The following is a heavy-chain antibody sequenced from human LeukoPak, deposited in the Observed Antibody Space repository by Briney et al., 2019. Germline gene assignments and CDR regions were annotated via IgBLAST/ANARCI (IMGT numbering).Heavy chain of an antibody. CDR2: IRGSGGST. V-gene: IGHV3-23*01. CDR1: GFTFSSYA. Sequence: PGGSLRLSCGASGFTFSSYAMSWVRQAPGKGLEWVSAIRGSGGSTYYADSVKGRFTISRDNSKNTLYLQMNSLRAEDTAVYYCAKARNLWFGELNPAGQGTLVTVSS. CDR3: AKARNLWFGELNP. J-gene: IGHJ5*02. D-gene: IGHD3-10*01.